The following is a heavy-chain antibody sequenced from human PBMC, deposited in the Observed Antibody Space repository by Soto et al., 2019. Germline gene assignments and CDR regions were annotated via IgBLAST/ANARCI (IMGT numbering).Heavy chain of an antibody. Sequence: ASVKVSCKASGYTFTDYYIHWVRQDPGPGLAWLGWFSPISGGPNYAPKFQGRVTRTWDTSLSTTYMELTSLTSDDTAVYYCAREHAGFGVYWCPGTLVAVSS. V-gene: IGHV1-2*02. CDR2: FSPISGGP. J-gene: IGHJ4*02. CDR1: GYTFTDYY. CDR3: AREHAGFGVY. D-gene: IGHD3-16*01.